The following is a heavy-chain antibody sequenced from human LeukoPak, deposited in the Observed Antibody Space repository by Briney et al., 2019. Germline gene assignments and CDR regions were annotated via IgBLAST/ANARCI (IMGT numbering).Heavy chain of an antibody. CDR1: GFTFSTYI. CDR2: IGTSTSYI. CDR3: ARVCSRAGTTCY. J-gene: IGHJ4*02. V-gene: IGHV3-21*01. D-gene: IGHD1-7*01. Sequence: GGSLRLSCAASGFTFSTYIMNWVRQTPGKGLEWVSSIGTSTSYIYYADSVKGRFTISKDNAKNSLYLEMNSLRAEDTAVYYCARVCSRAGTTCYWGQGTLVTVSS.